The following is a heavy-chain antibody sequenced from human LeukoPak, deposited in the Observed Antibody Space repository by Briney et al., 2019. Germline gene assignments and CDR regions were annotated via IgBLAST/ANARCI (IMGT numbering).Heavy chain of an antibody. J-gene: IGHJ4*02. CDR1: GGSISSYY. CDR3: ARHVAFGSRYFDY. V-gene: IGHV4-59*08. CDR2: IYYSGST. Sequence: SETLSLTCTVSGGSISSYYWSWIRQPPGKGLEWIGYIYYSGSTNYNPSLKSRVTISVDTSKNQFSLKLSSVTAADAAVYYCARHVAFGSRYFDYWGQGTLVTASS. D-gene: IGHD3-3*01.